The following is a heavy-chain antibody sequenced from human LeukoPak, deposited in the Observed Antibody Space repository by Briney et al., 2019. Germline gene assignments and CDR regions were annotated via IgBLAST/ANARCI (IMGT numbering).Heavy chain of an antibody. V-gene: IGHV1-18*04. CDR2: ISAYNGNT. CDR3: ARDLPSIVVVPAALIRYYYYGMDV. CDR1: GYTFSTYT. D-gene: IGHD2-2*01. Sequence: GASVNVSCKASGYTFSTYTISWVRQAPGQGLEWLGWISAYNGNTYYAQRLQGRVTMTTDTSTTTAYMELKSLTSDDTAVYFCARDLPSIVVVPAALIRYYYYGMDVWGQGTTVTVSS. J-gene: IGHJ6*02.